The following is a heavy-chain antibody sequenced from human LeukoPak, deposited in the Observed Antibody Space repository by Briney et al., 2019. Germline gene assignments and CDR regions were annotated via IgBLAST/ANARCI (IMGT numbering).Heavy chain of an antibody. CDR1: GFTFSSYA. Sequence: QPGGSLRLSCAASGFTFSSYAMSWVRQAPGKGLEWVSAISGSGGSTYYADSVKGRFTISRDNSKNTLYLQMNSLRAEDTAVYYCAKSKGNSGYDSFIFDYWGQGTLATVSS. V-gene: IGHV3-23*01. J-gene: IGHJ4*02. D-gene: IGHD5-12*01. CDR2: ISGSGGST. CDR3: AKSKGNSGYDSFIFDY.